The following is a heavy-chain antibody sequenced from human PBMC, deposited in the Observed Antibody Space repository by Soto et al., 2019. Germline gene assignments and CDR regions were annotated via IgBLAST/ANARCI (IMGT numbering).Heavy chain of an antibody. D-gene: IGHD2-2*01. CDR3: TKKFYHKFES. V-gene: IGHV3-23*01. Sequence: EVQLLESGGGLVQPGGSLRLSCAASGFTFSNYAMGWVRQAPGKGLEWVSAINTGGDKTYYADSVKGRFTISRDNSKNTLYLQMHSLIGEVTATNYCTKKFYHKFESWGQGTLLTVSS. J-gene: IGHJ4*02. CDR2: INTGGDKT. CDR1: GFTFSNYA.